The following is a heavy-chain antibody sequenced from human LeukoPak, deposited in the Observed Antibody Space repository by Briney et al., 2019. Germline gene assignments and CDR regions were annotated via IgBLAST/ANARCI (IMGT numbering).Heavy chain of an antibody. D-gene: IGHD3-10*01. CDR2: ISSSSSYI. CDR1: GFTFSRHT. CDR3: AREEAGSYSDFDY. V-gene: IGHV3-21*01. Sequence: GGSLRHSCAASGFTFSRHTMNWVRQAPGKGLEWVSSISSSSSYIYYADSVKGRFTISRDNAKNSLYLQMNSLRAEDTAVYYCAREEAGSYSDFDYWGQGTLVTVSS. J-gene: IGHJ4*02.